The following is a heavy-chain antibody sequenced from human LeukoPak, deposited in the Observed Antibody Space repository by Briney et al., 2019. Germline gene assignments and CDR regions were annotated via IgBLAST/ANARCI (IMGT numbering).Heavy chain of an antibody. V-gene: IGHV4-30-4*01. Sequence: SETLSLTCTVPGGSISSGDYYWSWIRQPPGKGLEWIGYIYYSGSTYYNPSLKGRVTISVDTSKNQFSLKLSSVTAADTAVYYCDRDTGGGNPLYFDYWGQGTLVTVSS. J-gene: IGHJ4*02. CDR1: GGSISSGDYY. CDR2: IYYSGST. CDR3: DRDTGGGNPLYFDY. D-gene: IGHD4-23*01.